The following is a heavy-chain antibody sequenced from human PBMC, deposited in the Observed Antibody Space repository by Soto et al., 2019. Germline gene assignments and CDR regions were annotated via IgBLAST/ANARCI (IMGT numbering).Heavy chain of an antibody. D-gene: IGHD4-17*01. V-gene: IGHV4-30-2*01. Sequence: QLQLQESGSGLVKPSQTLSLTCAVSGGSISSGGYSWSWIRQPPGKGLEWIGYIYESGSTYYNPSLKSRVTISVDRSKHQFSLKLSSVTAADTAGYYCARAHYGDYGYGMDVWGQGTTVTVSS. CDR2: IYESGST. CDR1: GGSISSGGYS. CDR3: ARAHYGDYGYGMDV. J-gene: IGHJ6*02.